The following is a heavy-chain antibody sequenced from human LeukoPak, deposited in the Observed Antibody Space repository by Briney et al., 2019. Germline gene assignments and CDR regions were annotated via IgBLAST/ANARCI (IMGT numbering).Heavy chain of an antibody. CDR2: IYSGGST. V-gene: IGHV3-66*01. D-gene: IGHD5-24*01. J-gene: IGHJ4*02. Sequence: GGSLRLSCAVSGFTVSNNYMIWVRQAPGKGLEWVSVIYSGGSTYYAESVKGRFTISRDNSKNTLYLQMNSLRAEDTDVYYCARMANLDYWGQGTLVTVSS. CDR3: ARMANLDY. CDR1: GFTVSNNY.